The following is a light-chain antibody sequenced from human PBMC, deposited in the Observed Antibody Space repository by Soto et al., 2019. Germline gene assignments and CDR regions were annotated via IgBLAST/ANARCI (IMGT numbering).Light chain of an antibody. V-gene: IGKV3-20*01. CDR1: QNIGDNY. CDR2: GAS. Sequence: EVVLTQSPGTLSLSPGEGATLSCRASQNIGDNYLAWYQQKPGQPPRLLIYGASSRATGIPDRFSGSGSGTDFTLTISRLEPEDFAMYYCQQYGRSPSWTFGQGTKVEIQ. CDR3: QQYGRSPSWT. J-gene: IGKJ1*01.